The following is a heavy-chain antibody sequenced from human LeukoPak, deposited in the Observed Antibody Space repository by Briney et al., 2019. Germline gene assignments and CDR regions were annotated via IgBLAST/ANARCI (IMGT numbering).Heavy chain of an antibody. CDR3: ARTYGSSWPYYYYYMDV. CDR2: IYTSGST. D-gene: IGHD6-13*01. CDR1: GGSISSYY. V-gene: IGHV4-4*07. Sequence: SETLSLTCTVSGGSISSYYWSWIRQPAGKGLEWIGRIYTSGSTNYNPSLKSRVTISVDTSKNQFSLKLSSVTAADTAVYYCARTYGSSWPYYYYYMDVWGKGTTVTVSS. J-gene: IGHJ6*03.